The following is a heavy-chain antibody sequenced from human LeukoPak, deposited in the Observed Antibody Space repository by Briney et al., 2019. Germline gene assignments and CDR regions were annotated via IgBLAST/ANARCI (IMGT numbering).Heavy chain of an antibody. CDR3: ARDRYCYDSSGYCDY. CDR1: GFTFSSYW. D-gene: IGHD3-22*01. CDR2: INSDGSST. V-gene: IGHV3-74*01. Sequence: GGSLRLSCAASGFTFSSYWMHWVRQAPGKGLVWVSRINSDGSSTSYADSVKGRFTISRDNAKNTLYLQMNRLRAEDTAVYYCARDRYCYDSSGYCDYWGQGTLVTVSS. J-gene: IGHJ4*02.